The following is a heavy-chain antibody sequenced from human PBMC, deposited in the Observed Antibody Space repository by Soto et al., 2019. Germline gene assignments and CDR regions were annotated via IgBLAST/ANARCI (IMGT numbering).Heavy chain of an antibody. CDR2: ISGSGGST. CDR1: GFTFSSYA. V-gene: IGHV3-23*01. CDR3: AKDPGYSSGWASWYFDL. Sequence: GGSLRLSCAASGFTFSSYAMSWVRQAPGKGLEWVSAISGSGGSTYYADSVKGRFTISRDNSKNTLYLQMNSLRAEDTAVYYCAKDPGYSSGWASWYFDLWGRGTLVTVS. D-gene: IGHD6-19*01. J-gene: IGHJ2*01.